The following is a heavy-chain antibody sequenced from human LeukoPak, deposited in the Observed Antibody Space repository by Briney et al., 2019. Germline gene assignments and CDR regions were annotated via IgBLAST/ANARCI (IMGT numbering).Heavy chain of an antibody. CDR3: ARDGRSPAALYYYYGMDV. J-gene: IGHJ6*02. CDR1: GFTFSSYA. CDR2: ISGSGGST. D-gene: IGHD2-2*01. V-gene: IGHV3-23*01. Sequence: GGSLRLSCAASGFTFSSYAMSWVRQAPGKGLEWVSAISGSGGSTYYADSVKGRFTISRDNAKNSLYLQMNSLRAEDTAVYYCARDGRSPAALYYYYGMDVWGQGTTVTVSS.